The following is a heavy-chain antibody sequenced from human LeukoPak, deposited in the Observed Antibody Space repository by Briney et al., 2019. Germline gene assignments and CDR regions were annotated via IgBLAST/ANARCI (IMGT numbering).Heavy chain of an antibody. J-gene: IGHJ6*02. Sequence: PGGSLRLTCAASGFSFESYVMNWVRQAPGKGLEWVSSTSRSSSYIHYADSVKGRLTVTRDNAKNSLYLQMNSLRAEDTAVYFCVRDAPYCTSASCYNSGGMDVWGQGTTVTVSS. V-gene: IGHV3-21*01. CDR3: VRDAPYCTSASCYNSGGMDV. CDR2: TSRSSSYI. D-gene: IGHD2-2*02. CDR1: GFSFESYV.